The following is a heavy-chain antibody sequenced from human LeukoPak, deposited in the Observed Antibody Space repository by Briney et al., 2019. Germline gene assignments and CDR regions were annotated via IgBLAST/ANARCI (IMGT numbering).Heavy chain of an antibody. Sequence: GESLKISCKGSRYSFTSYWIGWVRQMPGKGLELMGIICPGDSDTRYSPSFQGQVTISADKSISTAYLQWSSLKASDTATYYCAREGDYGAGAFDIWGQGTMVTVSS. D-gene: IGHD4-17*01. J-gene: IGHJ3*02. CDR3: AREGDYGAGAFDI. CDR1: RYSFTSYW. V-gene: IGHV5-51*01. CDR2: ICPGDSDT.